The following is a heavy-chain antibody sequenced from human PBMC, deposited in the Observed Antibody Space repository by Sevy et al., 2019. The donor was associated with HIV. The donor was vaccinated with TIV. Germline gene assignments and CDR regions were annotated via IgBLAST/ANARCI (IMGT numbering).Heavy chain of an antibody. Sequence: GGSLRLSCAASTFSVTDNYMSWVRQAPGKGLEWVSTIYSGGSTFYGDSVKGRFTISRDNSKNTLYLQMNSLRAEDTAAYYCARDRYYDASGYYYYYYGLDVWGQGTTVTVS. CDR1: TFSVTDNY. V-gene: IGHV3-66*01. J-gene: IGHJ6*02. CDR2: IYSGGST. CDR3: ARDRYYDASGYYYYYYGLDV. D-gene: IGHD3-22*01.